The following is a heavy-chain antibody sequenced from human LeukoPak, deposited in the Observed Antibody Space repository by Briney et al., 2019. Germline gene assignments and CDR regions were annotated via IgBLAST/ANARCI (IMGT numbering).Heavy chain of an antibody. CDR1: GFTSSDYY. CDR3: ASADPPKGAPDY. D-gene: IGHD1-26*01. CDR2: IKQDGSEK. J-gene: IGHJ4*02. Sequence: GGSLRLSCAASGFTSSDYYMDWVRQAPGKGQEWVANIKQDGSEKYYVDSVKGRFTISRDNAKNSLYLQMNSLRAEDTAVYYCASADPPKGAPDYWGQGTLVTVSS. V-gene: IGHV3-7*01.